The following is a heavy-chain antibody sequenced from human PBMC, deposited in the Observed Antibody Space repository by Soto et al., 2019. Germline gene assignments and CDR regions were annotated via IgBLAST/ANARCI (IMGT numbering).Heavy chain of an antibody. CDR2: ISSSSSYI. CDR3: ARELVSGGFDY. D-gene: IGHD1-1*01. Sequence: GGSLRLSCATSGFTFITYSMNWVRQPPGKGLEWVSSISSSSSYIYYADSVKGRFTISRDNAKNSLYLQMHSLRADDTAVYYCARELVSGGFDYWGQGTLVTVSS. CDR1: GFTFITYS. J-gene: IGHJ4*02. V-gene: IGHV3-21*01.